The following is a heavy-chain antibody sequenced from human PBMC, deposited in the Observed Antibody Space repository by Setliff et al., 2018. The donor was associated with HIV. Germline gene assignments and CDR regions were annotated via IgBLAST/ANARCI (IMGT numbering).Heavy chain of an antibody. Sequence: GGSLRLSCLASGFAFEKYYMSWIRRTPEKTLEWISFISSTGSYITYADSVKGRFTVSRDNAENSLFLQMDGLRAEDTAIYYCASGIDPYTSTWVDSWGQGTLVTVSS. CDR1: GFAFEKYY. CDR3: ASGIDPYTSTWVDS. CDR2: ISSTGSYI. D-gene: IGHD1-20*01. J-gene: IGHJ4*02. V-gene: IGHV3-11*03.